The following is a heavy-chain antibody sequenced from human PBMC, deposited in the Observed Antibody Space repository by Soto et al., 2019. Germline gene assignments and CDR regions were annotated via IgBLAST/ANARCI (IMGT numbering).Heavy chain of an antibody. D-gene: IGHD5-12*01. CDR2: INLSGGT. V-gene: IGHV4-34*01. CDR1: GGSFNGYY. CDR3: TRGRRATGVGY. J-gene: IGHJ4*02. Sequence: PSETLSLTCGVSGGSFNGYYWSWILQSPGKGLEWIGEINLSGGTNHNPALQSRVSMSVDTSKNQFSLKLSSVTAADTAIYYCTRGRRATGVGYWGQGSLVTVSS.